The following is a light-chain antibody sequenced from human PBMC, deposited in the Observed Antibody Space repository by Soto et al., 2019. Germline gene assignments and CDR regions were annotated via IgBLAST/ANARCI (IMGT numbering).Light chain of an antibody. Sequence: DIQVTQSPSTLSASVGDRVTITCRASQTISTWMAWYQQKAGKAPKLLIYDASTLESGVPSRFSGSGSGTEFTLIISGLQPDDYATYYCQQYTNTNNPWMFGQGTKVDI. V-gene: IGKV1-5*01. J-gene: IGKJ1*01. CDR2: DAS. CDR1: QTISTW. CDR3: QQYTNTNNPWM.